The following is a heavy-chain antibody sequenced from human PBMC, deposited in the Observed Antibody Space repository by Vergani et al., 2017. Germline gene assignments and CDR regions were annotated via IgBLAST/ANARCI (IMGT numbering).Heavy chain of an antibody. CDR2: IYTSGST. Sequence: QVQLQESGPGLVKPSQTLSLTCTVSGGSISSGSYYWSWIRQPAGKGLEWIGRIYTSGSTNYNPSLKSRVTISVDTSKNQFSLKLSSVPAADTAVYYCAREGDTAMVSGGVFDYWGQGTLVTVSS. CDR3: AREGDTAMVSGGVFDY. D-gene: IGHD5-18*01. J-gene: IGHJ4*02. V-gene: IGHV4-61*02. CDR1: GGSISSGSYY.